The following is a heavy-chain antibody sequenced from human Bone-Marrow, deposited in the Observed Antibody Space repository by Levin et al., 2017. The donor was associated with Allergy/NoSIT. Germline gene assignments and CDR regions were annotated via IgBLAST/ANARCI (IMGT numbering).Heavy chain of an antibody. Sequence: LSLTCVDSGFTFSNYWMNWVRQVPGKGLEWVASIKYDGSEKYYVDSVEGRFTISRDNAKKSLYLQMNSLRAEDTALYYCARGDGYLFDYWGQGTLVTVSS. CDR1: GFTFSNYW. CDR3: ARGDGYLFDY. CDR2: IKYDGSEK. J-gene: IGHJ4*02. D-gene: IGHD3-22*01. V-gene: IGHV3-7*01.